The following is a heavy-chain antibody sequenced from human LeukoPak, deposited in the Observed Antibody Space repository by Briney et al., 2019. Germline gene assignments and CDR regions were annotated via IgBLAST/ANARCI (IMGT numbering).Heavy chain of an antibody. V-gene: IGHV4-61*01. D-gene: IGHD6-13*01. CDR1: GGSISSGSYY. CDR3: ARHGDSSTWDRWFDP. CDR2: IYYSGNT. Sequence: PSQTLSLTCTVSGGSISSGSYYWSWIRQPPGKGLEWIGYIYYSGNTNYNPSLKSRVTISVDTSKNQFSLELSSVTAADTAVYYCARHGDSSTWDRWFDPWGQGTLVTVSS. J-gene: IGHJ5*02.